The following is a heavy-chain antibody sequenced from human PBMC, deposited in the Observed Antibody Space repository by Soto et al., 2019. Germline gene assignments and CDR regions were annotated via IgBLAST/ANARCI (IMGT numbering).Heavy chain of an antibody. D-gene: IGHD3-3*01. J-gene: IGHJ5*02. V-gene: IGHV1-18*01. CDR1: GYTFTSNG. CDR3: ARDRFLEWLPDFDP. CDR2: ISPYNGNT. Sequence: ASVKLSCKDCGYTFTSNGISWVRQAPGQGLEWLAWISPYNGNTNSIQKVQGRVTLTTDTSTSTAYMELRSLRSDDTAVYYCARDRFLEWLPDFDPWGQGTLVTVSS.